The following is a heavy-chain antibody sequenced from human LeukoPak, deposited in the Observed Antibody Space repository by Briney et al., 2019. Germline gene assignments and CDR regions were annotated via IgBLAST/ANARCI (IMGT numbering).Heavy chain of an antibody. J-gene: IGHJ6*02. Sequence: GGSLRLSCIASGFTFRNYRMNWVRQAPGKGLEWVASISSSSSYIYYTDSVKGRFTVSRDNAKNSLYLHLNSLGAEDMAVYYCARKRLVVGSTHYYYYGMDVWGQGTTVTVSS. CDR2: ISSSSSYI. D-gene: IGHD2-15*01. CDR3: ARKRLVVGSTHYYYYGMDV. CDR1: GFTFRNYR. V-gene: IGHV3-21*01.